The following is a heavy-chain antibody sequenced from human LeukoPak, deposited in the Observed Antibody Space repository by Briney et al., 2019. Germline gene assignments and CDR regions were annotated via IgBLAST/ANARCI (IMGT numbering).Heavy chain of an antibody. J-gene: IGHJ4*02. CDR3: AKDIAQGYTYGSIEQDY. V-gene: IGHV3-23*01. CDR2: ISESGTGT. D-gene: IGHD5-18*01. CDR1: RLTFSSYA. Sequence: GGSLRLSCAASRLTFSSYAMSWGRQAPGRGLEWVSAISESGTGTYYAEAVKGRFTISRGNSKNTLSLQMNSLRAEDTAIYYCAKDIAQGYTYGSIEQDYWGQGTLVTVSS.